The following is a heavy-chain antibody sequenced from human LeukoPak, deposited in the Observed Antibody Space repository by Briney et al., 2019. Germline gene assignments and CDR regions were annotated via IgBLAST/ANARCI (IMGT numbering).Heavy chain of an antibody. CDR3: ARDRGRNWFDS. D-gene: IGHD6-25*01. J-gene: IGHJ5*01. CDR1: GFTFSSYW. CDR2: IKEDGSEK. V-gene: IGHV3-7*04. Sequence: PGGSLRLSCAAPGFTFSSYWMSWVRQAPGKGLEWVANIKEDGSEKYYVDSVEGRFTISRDNAKKSLYLQMNSLRAEDTAVYYCARDRGRNWFDSWGQGTLVTVSS.